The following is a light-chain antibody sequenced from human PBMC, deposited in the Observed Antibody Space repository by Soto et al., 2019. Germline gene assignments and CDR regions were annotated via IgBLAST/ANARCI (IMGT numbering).Light chain of an antibody. CDR3: QHYNSHSEA. CDR1: QSVGST. Sequence: EIVMTQSPATLSASPGERATLSCRASQSVGSTLAWYQQKPGQAPRLLIYGASTRATGIPARFSGSGSGTEFALTISGLQSEDLAVHYSQHYNSHSEAFGPGTKVDIK. V-gene: IGKV3-15*01. CDR2: GAS. J-gene: IGKJ1*01.